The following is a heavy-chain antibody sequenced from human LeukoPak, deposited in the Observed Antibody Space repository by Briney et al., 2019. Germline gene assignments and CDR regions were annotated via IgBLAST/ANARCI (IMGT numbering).Heavy chain of an antibody. D-gene: IGHD3-10*01. V-gene: IGHV1-8*01. Sequence: ASVKVSCKASGYTFTSYDINWVRQATGQGGEWMGWMNPNSGNTGYAQKFQDRVTMTMNTSISTAYMELSSLRSGDTAVYYCARRVVRGVKVYFDYWGQGTLVTVSS. J-gene: IGHJ4*02. CDR1: GYTFTSYD. CDR2: MNPNSGNT. CDR3: ARRVVRGVKVYFDY.